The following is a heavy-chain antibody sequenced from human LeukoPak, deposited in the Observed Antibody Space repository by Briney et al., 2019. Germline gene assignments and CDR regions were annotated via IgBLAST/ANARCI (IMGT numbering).Heavy chain of an antibody. CDR1: GFTFSSYA. Sequence: GGSLRLSCAASGFTFSSYAMSWVRQAPGKGLEWVSAISGSGGSTYYADSVKGRFTISRDNSKNTLYLQMNSLRAEDTAVYYCAKRVTYYYDSSGYYGVNWFDPWGQGTLVTVSS. CDR2: ISGSGGST. CDR3: AKRVTYYYDSSGYYGVNWFDP. D-gene: IGHD3-22*01. J-gene: IGHJ5*02. V-gene: IGHV3-23*01.